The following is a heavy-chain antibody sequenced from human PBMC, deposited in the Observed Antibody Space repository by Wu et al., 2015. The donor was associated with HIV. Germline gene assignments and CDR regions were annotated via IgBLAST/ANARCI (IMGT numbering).Heavy chain of an antibody. CDR3: AKTNRIVTNGIDFYHYYGMDV. CDR1: GGTFNNYA. V-gene: IGHV1-69*13. J-gene: IGHJ6*02. Sequence: QVHLVQSGAEVKKPGSSVKVSCKASGGTFNNYAINWVRQTPGEGLEWMGRISPLFGRPKYAQRFQGRVTITADGSTSTAYMELSSLQSEDMAVYYCAKTNRIVTNGIDFYHYYGMDVWGQGTTVTVS. CDR2: ISPLFGRP. D-gene: IGHD1-1*01.